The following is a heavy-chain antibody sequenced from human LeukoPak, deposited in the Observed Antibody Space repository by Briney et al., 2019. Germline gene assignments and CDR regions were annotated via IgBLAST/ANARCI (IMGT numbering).Heavy chain of an antibody. Sequence: SETLSLTCTVSGGSISSSSYYWGWIRQPPGKGLEWIGYIYYSGSTYYNPSLKSRVTISVDTSKNQFSLKLSSVTAADTAVYYCARAVGATSFDYWGQGTLVTVSS. CDR3: ARAVGATSFDY. V-gene: IGHV4-30-4*08. D-gene: IGHD1-26*01. J-gene: IGHJ4*02. CDR1: GGSISSSSYY. CDR2: IYYSGST.